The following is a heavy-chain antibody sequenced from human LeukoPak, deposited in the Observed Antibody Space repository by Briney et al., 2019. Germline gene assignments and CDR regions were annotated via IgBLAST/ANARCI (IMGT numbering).Heavy chain of an antibody. J-gene: IGHJ4*02. V-gene: IGHV3-48*03. CDR2: ISSSGSTI. D-gene: IGHD6-13*01. CDR3: ARAIRSFGGSSSWLIDY. CDR1: GFTFSSYE. Sequence: GGTLRLSCAASGFTFSSYEMNWVRQAPGKGLEWVSYISSSGSTIYYADSVKGRFTISRDNAKNSLYLQMNSLRAEDTAVYYCARAIRSFGGSSSWLIDYWGQGTLVTVSS.